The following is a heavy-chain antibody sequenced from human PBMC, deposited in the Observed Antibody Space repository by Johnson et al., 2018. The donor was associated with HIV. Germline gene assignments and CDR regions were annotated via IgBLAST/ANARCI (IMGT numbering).Heavy chain of an antibody. Sequence: VQLVESGGGLVQPGGSLRLSCAASGFTFSDYELNWVRQAPGKGLQWVSYISSSGSTIYYADSVKGRFTVSRDNAKNSLYLQMNSLRAEDTAVDYCARDQGYPEPAFDIWGQGTMVTVSS. V-gene: IGHV3-48*03. D-gene: IGHD1-14*01. CDR2: ISSSGSTI. J-gene: IGHJ3*02. CDR3: ARDQGYPEPAFDI. CDR1: GFTFSDYE.